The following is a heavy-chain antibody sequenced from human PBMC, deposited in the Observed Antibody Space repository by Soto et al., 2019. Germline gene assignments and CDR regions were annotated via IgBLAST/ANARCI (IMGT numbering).Heavy chain of an antibody. V-gene: IGHV1-18*01. Sequence: EASVKVSCKTSGYTFSNYGITWVRQAPGQPLEWLGWISLYSDGTNYAQKFQGRVSMTTDTSTTTAYMELRSLRSDDTAVYYCARVVPGAEAWFGPWGQGTLGTVSS. CDR1: GYTFSNYG. CDR2: ISLYSDGT. CDR3: ARVVPGAEAWFGP. J-gene: IGHJ5*02. D-gene: IGHD2-2*01.